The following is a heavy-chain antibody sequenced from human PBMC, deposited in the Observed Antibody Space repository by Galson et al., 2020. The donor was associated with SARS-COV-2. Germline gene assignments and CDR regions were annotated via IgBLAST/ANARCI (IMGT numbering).Heavy chain of an antibody. Sequence: TGGSLRLSCAASGFTFSSYGMHWVRQAPGKGLEWVAVISYDGSNKYYADSVKGRFTISRDNSKNTLYLQMNSLRAEDTAVYYCAACIVGATKRKYYDYYDMDVWGQGTTVTVSS. CDR3: AACIVGATKRKYYDYYDMDV. V-gene: IGHV3-30*03. CDR2: ISYDGSNK. CDR1: GFTFSSYG. J-gene: IGHJ6*02. D-gene: IGHD1-26*01.